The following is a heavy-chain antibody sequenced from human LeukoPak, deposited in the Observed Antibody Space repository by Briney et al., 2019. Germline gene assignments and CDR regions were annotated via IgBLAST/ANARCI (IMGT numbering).Heavy chain of an antibody. CDR1: GHTFSGYY. D-gene: IGHD2-15*01. CDR3: ARGYCSGGSCYSVENWFDP. CDR2: INPNSGGT. J-gene: IGHJ5*02. Sequence: ASVKVSCKASGHTFSGYYIYWVRQAPGQGLEWMGWINPNSGGTNYAQKFQGRVTMTRDTSISTAYMELSRLRSDDTAVYYCARGYCSGGSCYSVENWFDPWGQGTLVTVSS. V-gene: IGHV1-2*02.